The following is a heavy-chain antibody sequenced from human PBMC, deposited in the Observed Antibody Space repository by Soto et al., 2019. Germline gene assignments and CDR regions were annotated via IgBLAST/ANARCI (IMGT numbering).Heavy chain of an antibody. Sequence: SETLSLTCTVSGGSISSSSYYWGGIRQPPGKGLEWIGSIYYSGSTYYNPSLKSRVTISIDTSKNHFSLKLRSVTAADTAVYYCAGRDCSGTNCYYLDYYYMDVWGKGTTVTVSS. CDR1: GGSISSSSYY. J-gene: IGHJ6*03. V-gene: IGHV4-39*02. CDR2: IYYSGST. D-gene: IGHD2-2*01. CDR3: AGRDCSGTNCYYLDYYYMDV.